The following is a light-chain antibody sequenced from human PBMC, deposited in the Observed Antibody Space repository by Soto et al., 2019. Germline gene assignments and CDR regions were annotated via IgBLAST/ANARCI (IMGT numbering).Light chain of an antibody. CDR2: DAY. Sequence: QVTQSPSSLSASVGDRVTITCRASQTSATFINWYQQKLGEAPRLLIHDAYFLQSGVPSRFSGSGSGTDFALTISSLQPEDCATYYCQQTYNMPPTFGPGTKVDIK. V-gene: IGKV1-39*01. J-gene: IGKJ3*01. CDR1: QTSATF. CDR3: QQTYNMPPT.